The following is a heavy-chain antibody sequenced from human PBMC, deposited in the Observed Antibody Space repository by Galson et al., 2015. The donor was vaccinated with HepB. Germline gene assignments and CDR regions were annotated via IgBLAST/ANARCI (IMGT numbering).Heavy chain of an antibody. CDR1: GFSLSTSGMC. V-gene: IGHV2-70*11. CDR3: ARGYSYGPRSYWYFDL. J-gene: IGHJ2*01. D-gene: IGHD5-18*01. CDR2: IDWDDDK. Sequence: PALVKPTQTLTLTCTFSGFSLSTSGMCVSWIRQPPGKALEWLARIDWDDDKYYSTSLKTRLTISKDTSKNQVVLTMTNMDPVDTATYYCARGYSYGPRSYWYFDLWGRGTLVTVSS.